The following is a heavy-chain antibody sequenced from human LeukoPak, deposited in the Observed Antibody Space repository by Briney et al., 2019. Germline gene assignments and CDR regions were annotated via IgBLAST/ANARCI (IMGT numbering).Heavy chain of an antibody. CDR3: ARVPQRLTTVVNGFDY. Sequence: SETLSLTCTVSGASIRSSTYYWGWIRQPPGKGLEWIGSIYYSGSTYYNPSLKSRVTISVDTSKNQFSLKLSSVTAADTAVYYCARVPQRLTTVVNGFDYWGQGTLVTVSS. CDR1: GASIRSSTYY. CDR2: IYYSGST. V-gene: IGHV4-39*07. J-gene: IGHJ4*02. D-gene: IGHD4-23*01.